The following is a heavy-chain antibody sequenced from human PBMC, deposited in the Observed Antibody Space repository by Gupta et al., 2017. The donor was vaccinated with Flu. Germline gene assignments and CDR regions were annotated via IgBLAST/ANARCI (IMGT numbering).Heavy chain of an antibody. Sequence: EVQLVESGGGLVQPGSSLRLSCAASGFTFDDYAMHWVRQAPGKGLEWVSGIRWNSGSIGYADSVKGRFTSSRDNAKNSLYLQMNSLRAEDTALYYCAKDRSGWHYDAFDIWGQGTMVTVSS. V-gene: IGHV3-9*01. CDR3: AKDRSGWHYDAFDI. CDR2: IRWNSGSI. D-gene: IGHD6-19*01. CDR1: GFTFDDYA. J-gene: IGHJ3*02.